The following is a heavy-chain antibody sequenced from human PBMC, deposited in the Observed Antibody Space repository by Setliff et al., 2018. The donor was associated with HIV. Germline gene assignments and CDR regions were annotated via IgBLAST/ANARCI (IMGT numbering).Heavy chain of an antibody. D-gene: IGHD3-10*01. Sequence: GGSLRLSCAASGFTFDDYGMHWVRQAPGKGLEWVSSISWNRSRIDYGDSVRGRFTISRDNAKNSLYLQMNSLRAEDTALYYCARDFSGLLHDQIDAFNIWGQGTMVTVSS. V-gene: IGHV3-9*01. CDR3: ARDFSGLLHDQIDAFNI. CDR1: GFTFDDYG. J-gene: IGHJ3*02. CDR2: ISWNRSRI.